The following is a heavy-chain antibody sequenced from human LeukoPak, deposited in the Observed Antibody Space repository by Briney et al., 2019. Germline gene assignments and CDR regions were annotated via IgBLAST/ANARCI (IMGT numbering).Heavy chain of an antibody. D-gene: IGHD3-10*01. CDR3: ARVSGSGSYYSFDY. CDR2: INPKNAGT. J-gene: IGHJ4*02. V-gene: IGHV1-2*02. CDR1: GYTFTGHY. Sequence: ASVKVSCKASGYTFTGHYMHWVRQAPGQGLEWMGWINPKNAGTNFAQRFQGRVTMTRDTSISTVYMELSRLRSDDTALYYCARVSGSGSYYSFDYWGQGTLVTVSS.